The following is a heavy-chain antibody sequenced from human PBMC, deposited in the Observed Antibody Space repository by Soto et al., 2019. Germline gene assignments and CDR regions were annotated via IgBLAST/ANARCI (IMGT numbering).Heavy chain of an antibody. V-gene: IGHV3-73*01. CDR1: GFTFSGSA. Sequence: EVQLVESGGGLVQPGGSLKLSCAASGFTFSGSAMHWVRQASGKGLEWVGRIRSKANSYATAYAASVKGRFTISRDDSKNTAYLQMYSLKAEDTAVYYCTNIVGATHYWGQGTLVTVSS. CDR2: IRSKANSYAT. J-gene: IGHJ4*02. D-gene: IGHD1-26*01. CDR3: TNIVGATHY.